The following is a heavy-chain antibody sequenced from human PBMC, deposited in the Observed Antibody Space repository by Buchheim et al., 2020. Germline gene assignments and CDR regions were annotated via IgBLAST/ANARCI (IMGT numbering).Heavy chain of an antibody. J-gene: IGHJ4*02. V-gene: IGHV3-30*04. D-gene: IGHD3-22*01. Sequence: QVQLVESGGGVVQPGRSLRLSCAASGFTFSSYAMHWVRQASGKGLEWVAVISYDGSNKYYADSVKGRFTISRDNSKNTLYLQMNSLRAEDTAVYYCARVYDSSAGFDYWGQGTL. CDR3: ARVYDSSAGFDY. CDR2: ISYDGSNK. CDR1: GFTFSSYA.